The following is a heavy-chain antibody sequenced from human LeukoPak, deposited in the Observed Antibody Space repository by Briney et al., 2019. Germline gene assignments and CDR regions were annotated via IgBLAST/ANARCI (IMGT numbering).Heavy chain of an antibody. Sequence: GGSLRLSCAASGFTFSTYAMSWVRQAPGKGLEWVSSISGRGNNTYYADSVKGRFTISRDNSKNTLHLQVNSLRAEDTAMYYCARAYSSSWYDYWGQGTLVTVSS. D-gene: IGHD6-13*01. CDR2: ISGRGNNT. V-gene: IGHV3-23*01. J-gene: IGHJ4*02. CDR3: ARAYSSSWYDY. CDR1: GFTFSTYA.